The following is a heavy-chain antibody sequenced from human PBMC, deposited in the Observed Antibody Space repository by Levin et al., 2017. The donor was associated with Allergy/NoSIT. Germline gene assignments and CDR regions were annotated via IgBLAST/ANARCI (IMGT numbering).Heavy chain of an antibody. Sequence: SCAASGFTFSSYWMSWVRQAPGKGLEWVANIKQDGSKKYYVDSVKGRFTISRDNAKNSLYLQMNSLRAEDTAVYYCARDALSPYSNYALYYYYYMDGWGKGTTVTVSS. CDR1: GFTFSSYW. V-gene: IGHV3-7*01. J-gene: IGHJ6*03. CDR3: ARDALSPYSNYALYYYYYMDG. D-gene: IGHD4-11*01. CDR2: IKQDGSKK.